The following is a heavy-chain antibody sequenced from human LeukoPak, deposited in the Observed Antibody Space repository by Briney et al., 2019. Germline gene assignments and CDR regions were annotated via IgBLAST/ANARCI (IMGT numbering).Heavy chain of an antibody. CDR1: GGSFSGYY. J-gene: IGHJ4*02. CDR3: ASRSMDMAILDFDY. Sequence: SEALSLTCAVYGGSFSGYYWSWIRQPPGKGLEWIGEINHSGSTNYNPSLKSRVTISVDTSKNQFSLKLSSVTAADTAVYYCASRSMDMAILDFDYWGQGILVTVSS. CDR2: INHSGST. V-gene: IGHV4-34*01. D-gene: IGHD3-9*01.